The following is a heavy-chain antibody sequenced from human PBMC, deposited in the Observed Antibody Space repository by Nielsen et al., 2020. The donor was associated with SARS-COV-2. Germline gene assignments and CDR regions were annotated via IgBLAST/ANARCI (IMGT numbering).Heavy chain of an antibody. D-gene: IGHD1-1*01. Sequence: GGSLRLSCAASGFTFRVYWMTWVRQAPGKGLEWVANINQDAREKYYVDSVKGRFSISRDNAKRSLYLEMTSLTAEDTAVYFCARDRTAYRYYMDVWGKGTTVTVSS. CDR3: ARDRTAYRYYMDV. CDR2: INQDAREK. V-gene: IGHV3-7*03. J-gene: IGHJ6*03. CDR1: GFTFRVYW.